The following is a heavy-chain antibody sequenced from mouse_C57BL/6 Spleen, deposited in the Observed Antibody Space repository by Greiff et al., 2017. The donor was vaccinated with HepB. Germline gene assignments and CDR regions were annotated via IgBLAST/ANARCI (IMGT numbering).Heavy chain of an antibody. CDR3: ARGREWYFDV. V-gene: IGHV1-80*01. Sequence: QVQLQQSGAELVKPGASVKISCKASGYAFSSYWMNWVKQRPGKGLEWIGQIYPGDGDTNYNGKFKGKATLTADKSSSTAYMQLSSRTSEDSAVYFCARGREWYFDVWGTGTTVTVAS. CDR1: GYAFSSYW. CDR2: IYPGDGDT. J-gene: IGHJ1*03.